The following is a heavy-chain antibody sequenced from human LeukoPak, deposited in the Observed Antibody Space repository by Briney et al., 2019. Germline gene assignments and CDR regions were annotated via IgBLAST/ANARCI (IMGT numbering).Heavy chain of an antibody. CDR1: GYTLTELS. V-gene: IGHV1-24*01. CDR2: FDPEDGET. D-gene: IGHD2-15*01. J-gene: IGHJ4*02. Sequence: GASVKVSCKVSGYTLTELSMHWVRQAPGKGLEWMGGFDPEDGETIYAQKFQGRVTMTEDTSTDTAYMELSSLRPEDTAVYYCATSPSAAATTFDYWGQGTLVTVSS. CDR3: ATSPSAAATTFDY.